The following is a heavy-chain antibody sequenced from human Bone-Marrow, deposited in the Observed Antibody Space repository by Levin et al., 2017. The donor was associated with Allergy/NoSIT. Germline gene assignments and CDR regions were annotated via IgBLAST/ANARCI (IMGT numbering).Heavy chain of an antibody. D-gene: IGHD3-16*01. CDR3: ARVAWGEATGWGRASDM. V-gene: IGHV3-23*01. CDR2: ISSSGGST. Sequence: PGGSLRLSCAASGFSLNTYVMTWVRQAPGKGLEWLTGISSSGGSTYYADSVKGRFTISRDNYKNILYLQMDGLRAEDTAVYYCARVAWGEATGWGRASDMWGQGTMVTVSS. CDR1: GFSLNTYV. J-gene: IGHJ3*02.